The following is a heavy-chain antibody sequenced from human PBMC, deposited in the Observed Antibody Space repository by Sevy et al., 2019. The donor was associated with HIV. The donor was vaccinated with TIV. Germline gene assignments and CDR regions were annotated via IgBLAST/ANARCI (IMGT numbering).Heavy chain of an antibody. Sequence: GESLKISCKSSGYRFTSYWIGWVRQMPGKGLEWMGIIHPSDSDTRYSPSFQGQVAISADTSISTAYLQWSSLKALDTAIYYCARQYYGSGAYYNSFCDNWGQGTLVTVSS. D-gene: IGHD3-10*01. CDR3: ARQYYGSGAYYNSFCDN. J-gene: IGHJ4*02. CDR2: IHPSDSDT. CDR1: GYRFTSYW. V-gene: IGHV5-51*01.